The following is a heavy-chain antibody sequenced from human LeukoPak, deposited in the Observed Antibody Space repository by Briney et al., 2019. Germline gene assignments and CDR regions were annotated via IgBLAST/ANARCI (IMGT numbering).Heavy chain of an antibody. D-gene: IGHD5-18*01. CDR1: GGSISSYY. CDR2: IYYSGST. CDR3: ARAPYHVDTASVWFDP. Sequence: PSETLSLTCTVSGGSISSYYWSWIRQPPGKGLEWIGYIYYSGSTNYNPSLKSRVTISVDTSKNQFSLKLSSVTAADTAVYYCARAPYHVDTASVWFDPWGQGTLVTVSS. V-gene: IGHV4-59*01. J-gene: IGHJ5*02.